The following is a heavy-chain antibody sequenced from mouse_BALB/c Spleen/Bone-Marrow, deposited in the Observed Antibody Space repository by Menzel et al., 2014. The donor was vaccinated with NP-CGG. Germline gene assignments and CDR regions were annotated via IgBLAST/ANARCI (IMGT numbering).Heavy chain of an antibody. D-gene: IGHD2-14*01. CDR3: ARYRLGTYFDY. CDR2: VDPANGNT. J-gene: IGHJ2*01. CDR1: GFNINDTY. Sequence: EVQLQQSGAELVKPGASVKFSCTASGFNINDTYMHWVKQRPEQGLEWIGMVDPANGNTKYDPKFQGKATITADTSSNTAYLQLSSLTSEDTAVYYCARYRLGTYFDYWGQGTTLTVSS. V-gene: IGHV14-3*02.